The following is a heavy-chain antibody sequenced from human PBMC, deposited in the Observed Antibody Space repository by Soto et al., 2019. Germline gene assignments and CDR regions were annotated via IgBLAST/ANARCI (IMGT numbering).Heavy chain of an antibody. CDR3: ARASEGPLGIAVAVTYYFDY. J-gene: IGHJ4*02. CDR1: GGSFSGYY. CDR2: INHSGST. D-gene: IGHD6-19*01. V-gene: IGHV4-34*01. Sequence: SETLSLTCAVYGGSFSGYYWSWIRQPPGKGLEWIGEINHSGSTNYNPSLKSRVTISVDTSKNQFSLKLSSVTAADTAVYYCARASEGPLGIAVAVTYYFDYWGQGTLVTVSS.